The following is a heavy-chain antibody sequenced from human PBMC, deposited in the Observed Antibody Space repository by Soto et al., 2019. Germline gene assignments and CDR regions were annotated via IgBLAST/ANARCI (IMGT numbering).Heavy chain of an antibody. CDR3: VRGAFGSYSVDY. Sequence: EVQVVESGGASVQPGGSLRLSCAASGFTFTSYWIHWVRQAPGKGLLWMSRIKGDETTSSYADSVKGRFTISRDNAKNTVYLQMNSLRAEDTAVYYCVRGAFGSYSVDYWGQGPLVTVSS. V-gene: IGHV3-74*01. CDR1: GFTFTSYW. CDR2: IKGDETTS. D-gene: IGHD3-22*01. J-gene: IGHJ4*02.